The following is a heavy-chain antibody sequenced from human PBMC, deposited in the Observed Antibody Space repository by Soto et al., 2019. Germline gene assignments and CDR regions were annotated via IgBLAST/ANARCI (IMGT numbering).Heavy chain of an antibody. CDR2: MYHSGNT. J-gene: IGHJ4*02. V-gene: IGHV4-38-2*02. Sequence: NPWETLSLTCTVSDYSISSGYYWGWIRQSPGKGLEWIVSMYHSGNTLHNPSLKSQVTISVDTSKNQFSLKLKSVTAADTAVYYCARGTSGSYSNFDYWGQGMLVTVSS. D-gene: IGHD1-26*01. CDR3: ARGTSGSYSNFDY. CDR1: DYSISSGYY.